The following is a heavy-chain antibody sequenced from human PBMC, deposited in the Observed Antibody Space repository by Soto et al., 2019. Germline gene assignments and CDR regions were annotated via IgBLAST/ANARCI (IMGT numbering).Heavy chain of an antibody. CDR3: ARAQRIWGSYSWNAFDI. D-gene: IGHD3-16*02. CDR2: IYYSGST. V-gene: IGHV4-59*01. Sequence: SETLSLTCTVSGGSISSYYWSWIRQPPGKGLEWIGYIYYSGSTNYNPSLKSRVTISVDTSKNQFSLKLSSVTAADTAVYYCARAQRIWGSYSWNAFDIWGQGTMVTVSS. J-gene: IGHJ3*02. CDR1: GGSISSYY.